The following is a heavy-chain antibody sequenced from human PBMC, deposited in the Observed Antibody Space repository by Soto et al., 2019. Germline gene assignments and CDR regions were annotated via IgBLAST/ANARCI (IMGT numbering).Heavy chain of an antibody. V-gene: IGHV2-5*02. CDR2: IYWDDDR. Sequence: QITLKESGPTLMKPAQTLTLTCTFSGFSLSTTGVGVGWIRQPPGKALEWLALIYWDDDRRYSPSLKSRLTISKDTSKNQVVLRMTIMDPVDTATYYCAHRLPSPYYYDGSEYPHVFDIRGQGTMVTVSS. CDR1: GFSLSTTGVG. J-gene: IGHJ3*02. CDR3: AHRLPSPYYYDGSEYPHVFDI. D-gene: IGHD3-22*01.